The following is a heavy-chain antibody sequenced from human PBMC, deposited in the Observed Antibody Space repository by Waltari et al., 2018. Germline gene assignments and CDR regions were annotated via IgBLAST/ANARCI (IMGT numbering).Heavy chain of an antibody. CDR3: ARGGGYSYDLDFDY. Sequence: QVQLVQSGAEVKKPGASVKVSCKASGYTFTGYYMHWVRQAPGQGLEWMGRIIPILGIANYAQKFQGRVTITADKSTSTAYMELSSLRSEDTAVYYCARGGGYSYDLDFDYWGQGTLVTVSS. J-gene: IGHJ4*02. D-gene: IGHD5-18*01. CDR2: IIPILGIA. V-gene: IGHV1-69*09. CDR1: GYTFTGYY.